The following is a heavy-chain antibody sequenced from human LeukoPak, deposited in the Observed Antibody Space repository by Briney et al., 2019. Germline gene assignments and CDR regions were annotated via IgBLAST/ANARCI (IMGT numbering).Heavy chain of an antibody. J-gene: IGHJ4*02. Sequence: GGSLRLSCAASGFTLSSYWMSWVRQAPGKGLEWVANIKYDGSEKDYVDSVKGRFTISRDDAKNSLYLQMNSLRAEDTAVYYCARDIAPAGLFFDYWGQGTLVTVSS. CDR2: IKYDGSEK. D-gene: IGHD6-13*01. CDR3: ARDIAPAGLFFDY. V-gene: IGHV3-7*01. CDR1: GFTLSSYW.